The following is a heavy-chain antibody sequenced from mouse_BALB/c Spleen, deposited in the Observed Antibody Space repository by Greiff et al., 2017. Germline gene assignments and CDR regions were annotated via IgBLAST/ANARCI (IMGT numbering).Heavy chain of an antibody. CDR2: IDPANGNT. Sequence: VQLQQSGAELVKPGASVKLSCTASGFNIKDTYMHWVKQRPEQGLEWIGRIDPANGNTKYDPKFQGKATITADTSSNTAYLQLSSLTSEDTAVYYCARSTLLRSYYAMDYWGQGTSVTVSS. J-gene: IGHJ4*01. CDR1: GFNIKDTY. V-gene: IGHV14-3*02. D-gene: IGHD1-1*01. CDR3: ARSTLLRSYYAMDY.